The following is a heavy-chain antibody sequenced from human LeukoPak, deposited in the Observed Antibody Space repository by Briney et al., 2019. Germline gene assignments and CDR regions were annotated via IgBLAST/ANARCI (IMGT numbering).Heavy chain of an antibody. J-gene: IGHJ5*02. CDR1: EVTLSNDA. CDR3: AKGSGINHYHWIDP. D-gene: IGHD6-13*01. Sequence: GGSLRLSCGAPEVTLSNDAMNWVRQAPGKGLEWVSGISGGGGSTYYADSVKGRFTISRDNSKNTLYLQMDSLRAEDTALYYCAKGSGINHYHWIDPWGQGTLVTVSS. V-gene: IGHV3-23*01. CDR2: ISGGGGST.